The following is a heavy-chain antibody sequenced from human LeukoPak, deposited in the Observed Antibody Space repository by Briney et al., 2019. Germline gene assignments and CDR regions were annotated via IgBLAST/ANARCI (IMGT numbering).Heavy chain of an antibody. Sequence: GGSLRLSCAASGFTFSVHSMNWVRQAPGKGLEWVSYISTGSSTIYYADSVKGRFTISRDNAKNSLFLQMNSLRAEDTAMYYCARDRGHYFDYWGQGTLVTVSS. J-gene: IGHJ4*02. V-gene: IGHV3-48*01. CDR2: ISTGSSTI. CDR3: ARDRGHYFDY. CDR1: GFTFSVHS.